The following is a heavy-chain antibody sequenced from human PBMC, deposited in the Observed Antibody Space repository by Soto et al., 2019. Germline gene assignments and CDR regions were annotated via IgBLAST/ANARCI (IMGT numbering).Heavy chain of an antibody. CDR1: GGTFSSYA. CDR3: AGGSLRLPPARAKFEYFPH. J-gene: IGHJ1*01. CDR2: IIPIFGTA. V-gene: IGHV1-69*01. Sequence: QVQLVQSGAEVKKPGSSVKVSCKASGGTFSSYAISWVRQAPGQGLEWMGGIIPIFGTANYAQKFQGRVTITADESTSTVSGGLSSLGSEERAVYYCAGGSLRLPPARAKFEYFPHWGQGTLVTVSS.